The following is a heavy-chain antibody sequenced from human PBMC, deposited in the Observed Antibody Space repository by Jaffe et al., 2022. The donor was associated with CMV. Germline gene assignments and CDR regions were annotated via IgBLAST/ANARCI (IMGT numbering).Heavy chain of an antibody. D-gene: IGHD3-10*01. CDR3: ARDRLWFGEFRAFDY. Sequence: EVQLVESGGGLVQPGGSLRLSCAASGFTFSSYWMSWVRQAPGKGLEWVANIKQDGSEKYYVDSVKGRFTISRDNAKNSLYLQMNSLRAEDTAVYYCARDRLWFGEFRAFDYWGQGTLVTVSS. J-gene: IGHJ4*02. CDR2: IKQDGSEK. CDR1: GFTFSSYW. V-gene: IGHV3-7*01.